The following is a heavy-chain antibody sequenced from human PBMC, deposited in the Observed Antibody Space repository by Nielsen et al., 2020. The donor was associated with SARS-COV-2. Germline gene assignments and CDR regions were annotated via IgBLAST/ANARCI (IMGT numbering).Heavy chain of an antibody. Sequence: GESLKISCAASGFTFSRHAMNWVRQAPGKGLEWVSIIGGGGDNIYYADSVKGRFTISRDNSKNTLYLQINSLRADDTAVYYCATQADGYKSPYDYWGQGTLVTVSS. CDR1: GFTFSRHA. CDR2: IGGGGDNI. J-gene: IGHJ4*02. D-gene: IGHD3-10*01. V-gene: IGHV3-23*01. CDR3: ATQADGYKSPYDY.